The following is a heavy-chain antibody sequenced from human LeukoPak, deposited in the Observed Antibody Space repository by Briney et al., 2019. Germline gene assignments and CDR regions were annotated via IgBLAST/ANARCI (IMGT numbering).Heavy chain of an antibody. CDR3: ARDLPSSWCSSRCENVYYYYGMDV. V-gene: IGHV3-21*01. CDR2: ISSSSSYI. D-gene: IGHD2-2*01. J-gene: IGHJ6*02. CDR1: GFTFSSYS. Sequence: GGSLRLSCAASGFTFSSYSMNWVRQAPGKGLEWVSSISSSSSYIYYADSVKGRFTISRDNAKNSLYLQMNNLRAEDTAVYYCARDLPSSWCSSRCENVYYYYGMDVWGQGTTVPVSS.